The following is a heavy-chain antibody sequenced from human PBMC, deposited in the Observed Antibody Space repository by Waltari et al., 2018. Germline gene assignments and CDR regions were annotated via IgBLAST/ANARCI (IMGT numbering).Heavy chain of an antibody. CDR2: IYSGGST. D-gene: IGHD3-16*02. J-gene: IGHJ4*02. CDR1: GVTVNSNY. Sequence: EVQLVESGGGLIKPGGSLSLSCAVSGVTVNSNYIGWVRQAPGKGLEWVSVIYSGGSTYYADSVKGRFTISRDNSKNTLYLQMNSLRAEDTAVYYCAGYRPLDFYFDYWGQGNLVTVSS. V-gene: IGHV3-53*01. CDR3: AGYRPLDFYFDY.